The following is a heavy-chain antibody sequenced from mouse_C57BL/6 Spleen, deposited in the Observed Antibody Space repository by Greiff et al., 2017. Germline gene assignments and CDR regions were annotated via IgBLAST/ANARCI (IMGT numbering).Heavy chain of an antibody. J-gene: IGHJ4*01. CDR2: IDPSDSET. V-gene: IGHV1-52*01. D-gene: IGHD3-2*02. Sequence: VQLQQPGAELVRPGSSVKLSCKASGYTFTSYWMHWVKQRPIQGLEWIGNIDPSDSETHYNQKFKDKATLTVDKSSSTAYMQLSSLTSEDSAVYYCARASSGPYYYAMDYWGQGTSVTVSS. CDR1: GYTFTSYW. CDR3: ARASSGPYYYAMDY.